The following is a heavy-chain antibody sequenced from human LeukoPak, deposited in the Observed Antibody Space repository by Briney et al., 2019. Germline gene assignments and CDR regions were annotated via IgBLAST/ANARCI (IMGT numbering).Heavy chain of an antibody. CDR2: IRSSGSTI. V-gene: IGHV3-48*03. J-gene: IGHJ5*02. Sequence: GGSLRLSCIASGFTFSSYEMNWLRQVPGKGLEWVSYIRSSGSTIYYADSVKGRFTISRDNSKNTLYLQMNSLRAEHTAVYYCAKRLTGWQQLVAGGWFDPWGQGTLVTVSS. D-gene: IGHD6-13*01. CDR3: AKRLTGWQQLVAGGWFDP. CDR1: GFTFSSYE.